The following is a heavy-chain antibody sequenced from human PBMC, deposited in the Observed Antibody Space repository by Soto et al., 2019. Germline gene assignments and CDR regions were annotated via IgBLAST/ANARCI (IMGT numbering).Heavy chain of an antibody. CDR1: GGSISSSNW. D-gene: IGHD3-10*01. Sequence: QVQLQESGPGLVKPSGTLSLTCAVSGGSISSSNWWSWVRQPPGKGLEWIGEIYHSGSTNYNPSLKSRATISVDKSTNRFSLKLSSVTAADSAVYYCARESPYYGSGSYRSRGLRSYFDYWGQGTLVTVSS. J-gene: IGHJ4*02. CDR2: IYHSGST. V-gene: IGHV4-4*02. CDR3: ARESPYYGSGSYRSRGLRSYFDY.